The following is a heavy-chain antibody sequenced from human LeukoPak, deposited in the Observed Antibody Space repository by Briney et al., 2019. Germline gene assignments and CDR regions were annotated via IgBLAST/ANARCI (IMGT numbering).Heavy chain of an antibody. CDR3: GVIAAAGRGSYYYYGMDV. CDR2: INHSGST. V-gene: IGHV4-34*01. J-gene: IGHJ6*02. Sequence: SETLSLTCAVYGGSFSGYYWSWLRQPPGKGLEWIGEINHSGSTNYNPSLKSRVTISVDTSKNQFSLKLSSVTAADTAVYYCGVIAAAGRGSYYYYGMDVWGQGTTVTVSS. CDR1: GGSFSGYY. D-gene: IGHD6-13*01.